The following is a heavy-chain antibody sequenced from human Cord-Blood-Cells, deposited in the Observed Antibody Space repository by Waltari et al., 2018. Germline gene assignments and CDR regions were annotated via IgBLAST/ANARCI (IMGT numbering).Heavy chain of an antibody. CDR3: ARGHIQLDY. D-gene: IGHD6-6*01. J-gene: IGHJ4*02. V-gene: IGHV4-38-2*02. CDR2: IYHSGST. CDR1: GYSISSGYY. Sequence: QVQLQESGPGLVKPSETLSLTCTVSGYSISSGYYWGWIRQPPGKGLEWIGSIYHSGSTYYNPSLKSRVTISVDTSKNQFSLKLSSVTAADTAVYYCARGHIQLDYWGQGTLVTVSS.